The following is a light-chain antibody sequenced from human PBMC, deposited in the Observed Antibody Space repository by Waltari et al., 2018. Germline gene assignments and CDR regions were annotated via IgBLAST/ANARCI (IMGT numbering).Light chain of an antibody. CDR3: MQTLQTPKT. CDR1: QSLLNSNGNHY. Sequence: EIVMTQSPLSLPVTPGEPASISCRSSQSLLNSNGNHYLDWYLQKPGQSPQLLIYLGSNRASGVPDRISGSGSGTDFTLKISRVEAEDVGIYYCMQTLQTPKTFGQGTKVEIK. V-gene: IGKV2-28*01. CDR2: LGS. J-gene: IGKJ1*01.